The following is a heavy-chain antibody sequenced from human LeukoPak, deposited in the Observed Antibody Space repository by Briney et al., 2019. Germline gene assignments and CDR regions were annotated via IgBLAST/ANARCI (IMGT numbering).Heavy chain of an antibody. J-gene: IGHJ6*02. CDR3: ARDNRDIAVVPAAMGDYYYYGMDV. V-gene: IGHV3-48*03. Sequence: PGGSLRLSCTASGFTFSHYEMNWVRQAPGKGLEWVSFITTSSSTTYYADSVKGRFTISRDNAKNSLYLQMNSLRAEDTAVYYCARDNRDIAVVPAAMGDYYYYGMDVWGQGTTVTVSS. D-gene: IGHD2-2*01. CDR2: ITTSSSTT. CDR1: GFTFSHYE.